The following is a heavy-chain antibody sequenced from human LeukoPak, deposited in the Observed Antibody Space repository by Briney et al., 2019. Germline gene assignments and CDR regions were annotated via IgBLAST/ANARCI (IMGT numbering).Heavy chain of an antibody. Sequence: SETLSLTCTVSGGSISSYYWSWIRQPPGKGLEWIGFIYYSGSTNYNPSLKSRVTISVHTSKNQFSLKLSSVTAADTAVYYCARVPTVTFFDYWGQGTLVTVSS. V-gene: IGHV4-59*08. D-gene: IGHD4-17*01. CDR3: ARVPTVTFFDY. CDR2: IYYSGST. CDR1: GGSISSYY. J-gene: IGHJ4*02.